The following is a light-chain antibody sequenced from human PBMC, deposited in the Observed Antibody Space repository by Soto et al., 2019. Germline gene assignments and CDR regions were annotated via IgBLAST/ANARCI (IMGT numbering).Light chain of an antibody. CDR2: DVN. V-gene: IGLV2-11*01. J-gene: IGLJ1*01. CDR3: CSYAGTPYV. Sequence: QSVLTQPRSVSESPGQSVTISCTGTSSDVGGYNYVSWYQQHPGKAPKLMIYDVNKRPSGVPDRFSGSKSGNTASLTISGLRAEDEADYYCCSYAGTPYVFGTGTKVTVL. CDR1: SSDVGGYNY.